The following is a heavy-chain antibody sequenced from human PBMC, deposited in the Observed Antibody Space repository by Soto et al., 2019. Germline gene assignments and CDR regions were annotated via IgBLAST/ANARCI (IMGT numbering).Heavy chain of an antibody. D-gene: IGHD6-19*01. CDR1: GFTFSNYN. Sequence: GWCLRLSCAASGFTFSNYNINGVRQAPGKGLEWVSSISSGSTYIYYADSVKGRFTISRDNAKNSVYLQMSSLRAEDTAVYYCARVDQEYSSGWYFDYWGHGTLVTVSS. V-gene: IGHV3-21*01. CDR3: ARVDQEYSSGWYFDY. CDR2: ISSGSTYI. J-gene: IGHJ4*01.